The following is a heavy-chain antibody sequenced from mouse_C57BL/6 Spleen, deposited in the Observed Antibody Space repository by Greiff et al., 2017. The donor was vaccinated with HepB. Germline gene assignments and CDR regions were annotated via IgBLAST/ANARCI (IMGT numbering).Heavy chain of an antibody. J-gene: IGHJ2*01. D-gene: IGHD1-1*01. CDR1: GFNIKDYY. CDR3: TYGRGGYFDY. Sequence: VQLQQSGAELVRPGASVKLSCTASGFNIKDYYMHWVKQRPEQGLEWIGMIDPEDGDTEYAPKFQGKATMTADTSSNTAYLQLSSLTSEDTAVYYCTYGRGGYFDYWGQGTTLTVSS. V-gene: IGHV14-1*01. CDR2: IDPEDGDT.